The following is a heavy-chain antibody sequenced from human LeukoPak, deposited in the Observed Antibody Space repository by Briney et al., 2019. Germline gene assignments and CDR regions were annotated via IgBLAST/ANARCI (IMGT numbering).Heavy chain of an antibody. CDR3: ARALADYYGSGSYCDY. D-gene: IGHD3-10*01. J-gene: IGHJ4*02. CDR2: IYYSGST. Sequence: SETLSFTCTVSGGSISSYYWTWIRQPPGKGLEWLGYIYYSGSTNYNPSLKSRVTISLDTSKNQFSLRLTSVTAADTAVYYCARALADYYGSGSYCDYWGQGTLVTVSS. V-gene: IGHV4-59*01. CDR1: GGSISSYY.